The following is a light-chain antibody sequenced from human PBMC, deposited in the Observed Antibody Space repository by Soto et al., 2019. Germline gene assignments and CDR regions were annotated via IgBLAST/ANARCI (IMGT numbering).Light chain of an antibody. J-gene: IGKJ1*01. CDR2: GAS. CDR3: QQYYSYPRT. CDR1: QRVSSNY. Sequence: IALTQSPGTLSLSPGERATLSCRASQRVSSNYVAWYQHKPGQAPRLLIHGASIRATGIPDRFSGSGSGTDFTLTISRLEPEDFATYYCQQYYSYPRTFGQGTKVEIK. V-gene: IGKV3-20*01.